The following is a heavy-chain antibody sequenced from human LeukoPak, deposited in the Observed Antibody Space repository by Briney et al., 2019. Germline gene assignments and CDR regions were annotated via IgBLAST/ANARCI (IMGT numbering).Heavy chain of an antibody. V-gene: IGHV3-21*01. Sequence: GGSLRLSCAASGFTFSSYSINWVRQAPGKGLEWVSSISSSSSYIYHADSVKGRFTISRDNAKNSLYLQMNSLRAEDTAVYYCARGVVVAANWGQGTLVTVSS. J-gene: IGHJ4*02. D-gene: IGHD2-15*01. CDR2: ISSSSSYI. CDR1: GFTFSSYS. CDR3: ARGVVVAAN.